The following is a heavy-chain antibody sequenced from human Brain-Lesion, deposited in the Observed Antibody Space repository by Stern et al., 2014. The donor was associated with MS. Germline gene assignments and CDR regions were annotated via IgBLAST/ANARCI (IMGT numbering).Heavy chain of an antibody. J-gene: IGHJ4*02. V-gene: IGHV4-30-4*01. Sequence: VQLMESGPGLVKPSQTLSLTRIVSHGSISSGDYYWSWIRQPPGKGLEWIGYIYYSGSTYYNPSLKSRLTISLDTSKKQFSLKLNSVTTADTAVYYCARGQWLVTPFDYWGQGTLVSVSS. D-gene: IGHD6-19*01. CDR3: ARGQWLVTPFDY. CDR2: IYYSGST. CDR1: HGSISSGDYY.